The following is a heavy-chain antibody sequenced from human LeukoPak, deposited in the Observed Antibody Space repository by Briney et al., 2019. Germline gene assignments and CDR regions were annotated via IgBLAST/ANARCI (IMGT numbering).Heavy chain of an antibody. D-gene: IGHD6-19*01. Sequence: LSGGSLRLSCGASGLTFNSSYISWVRQAPGKGLEWVSVAYSDENTYYASSVKGRCTISRDNSNNTLFLQMNSLREEDTAVYYCARLFGSGWPGYLAYAMDVWGQGTTVAVSS. J-gene: IGHJ6*02. CDR3: ARLFGSGWPGYLAYAMDV. CDR1: GLTFNSSY. CDR2: AYSDENT. V-gene: IGHV3-66*04.